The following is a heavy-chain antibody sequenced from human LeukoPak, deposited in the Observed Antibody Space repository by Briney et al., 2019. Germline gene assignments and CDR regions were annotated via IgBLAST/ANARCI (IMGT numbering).Heavy chain of an antibody. V-gene: IGHV3-21*01. CDR2: ISSSSSYI. J-gene: IGHJ3*02. Sequence: GGSRRLSCAASGFTFSSYSMNWVRQAPGKGLEWVSSISSSSSYIYYADSVKGRFTISRDNAKNSLYLQMNSLRAEDTAVYYCASGSSRARDAFDIWGQGTMVTVSS. CDR3: ASGSSRARDAFDI. CDR1: GFTFSSYS. D-gene: IGHD2-15*01.